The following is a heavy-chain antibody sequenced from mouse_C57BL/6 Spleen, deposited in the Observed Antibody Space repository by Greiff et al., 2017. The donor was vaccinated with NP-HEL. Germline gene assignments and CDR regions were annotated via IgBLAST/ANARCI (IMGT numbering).Heavy chain of an antibody. J-gene: IGHJ2*01. D-gene: IGHD4-1*01. Sequence: QVQLQQPGAELVMPGASVKLSCKASGYTFTSYWMHWVKQRPGHGLEWIGEIDPSDSYTNYNQKFKGKSTLTVDKSSSTADMQLSSLTSEDSAVYYCARRDGTYYFDYWGQGTTLTVSS. CDR1: GYTFTSYW. V-gene: IGHV1-69*01. CDR3: ARRDGTYYFDY. CDR2: IDPSDSYT.